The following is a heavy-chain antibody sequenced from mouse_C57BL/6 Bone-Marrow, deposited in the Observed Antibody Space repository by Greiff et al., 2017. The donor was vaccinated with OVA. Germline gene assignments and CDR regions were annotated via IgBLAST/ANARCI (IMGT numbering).Heavy chain of an antibody. D-gene: IGHD1-1*01. Sequence: VQLHQPGAELVRPGSSVKLSCKASGYTFTSYWMHWVKQRPIQGLEWIGNIDPSDSETHYNQKFKDKATLTVDKSSSTAYMQLSSLTSEDSAVYYCARVYGSSDVWGTGTTVTVSS. J-gene: IGHJ1*03. CDR2: IDPSDSET. CDR3: ARVYGSSDV. V-gene: IGHV1-52*01. CDR1: GYTFTSYW.